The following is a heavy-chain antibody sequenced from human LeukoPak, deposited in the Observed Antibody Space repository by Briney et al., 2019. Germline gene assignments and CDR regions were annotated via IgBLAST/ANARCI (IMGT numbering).Heavy chain of an antibody. V-gene: IGHV3-30*02. J-gene: IGHJ4*02. D-gene: IGHD1-26*01. CDR1: GFTFTSYD. Sequence: GGSLRLSCAASGFTFTSYDMHWVRQAPGKGLDWVAFLRYDGTYKYYADSVKGRFTISRDNSKNTLYLQMNSLRAEDTAVYYCAKGKKVDGTYGPDCWGQGTLVTVSS. CDR3: AKGKKVDGTYGPDC. CDR2: LRYDGTYK.